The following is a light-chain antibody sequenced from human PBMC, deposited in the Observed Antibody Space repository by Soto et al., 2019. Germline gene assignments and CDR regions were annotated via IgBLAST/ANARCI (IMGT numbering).Light chain of an antibody. CDR1: QSVLYSSNNKNY. CDR2: WAS. Sequence: DIVMTQSPDSLAVSLGERATINCKSSQSVLYSSNNKNYLAWYQQKPGQPPKLLIYWASTRESGVPDRFSGSGSGTDFTLTISSLQAEDEAVYDCQQYFRPWTFGQGTKVEIK. CDR3: QQYFRPWT. J-gene: IGKJ1*01. V-gene: IGKV4-1*01.